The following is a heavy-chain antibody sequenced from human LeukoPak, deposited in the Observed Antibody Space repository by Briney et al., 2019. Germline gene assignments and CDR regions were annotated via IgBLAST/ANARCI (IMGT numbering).Heavy chain of an antibody. V-gene: IGHV3-48*03. Sequence: GGSLRLSCAASGFTFSSYEMNWVRQAPGKGLEWVSYISSSGSTIYYADSVKGRFTISRDNAKNSLYLQMNSLRAEDTAVYYCARFHRALTVPGPHNYYYDSSGYYYSTPNFDYWGQGTLVTVSS. J-gene: IGHJ4*02. CDR3: ARFHRALTVPGPHNYYYDSSGYYYSTPNFDY. CDR1: GFTFSSYE. D-gene: IGHD3-22*01. CDR2: ISSSGSTI.